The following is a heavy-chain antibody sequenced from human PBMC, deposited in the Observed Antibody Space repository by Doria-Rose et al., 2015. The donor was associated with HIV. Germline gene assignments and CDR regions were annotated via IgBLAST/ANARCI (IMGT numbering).Heavy chain of an antibody. CDR2: IYFRGST. Sequence: QVQLQESGPGLVKPSQTLPLTCSVSGASINSGGYHWSWIRQPAGQGLEWIGRIYFRGSTYYNPSLTSRVTISVDTSKNQFSLGLSSATAADTAVYYCARDGYYGSSYYLDYWGQGTLVTVSS. J-gene: IGHJ4*02. CDR3: ARDGYYGSSYYLDY. V-gene: IGHV4-61*02. D-gene: IGHD3-10*01. CDR1: GASINSGGYH.